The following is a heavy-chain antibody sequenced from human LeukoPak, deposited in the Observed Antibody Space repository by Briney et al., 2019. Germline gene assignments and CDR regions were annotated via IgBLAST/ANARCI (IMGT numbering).Heavy chain of an antibody. V-gene: IGHV1-18*04. CDR1: GYTFTGYY. CDR3: ARDLLYGDYADY. Sequence: ASVTVSCKASGYTFTGYYMHWVRQAPGQRLEWMGWISAYNGNTNYAQKLQGRVTMTTDTSTSTAYMELRSLRSDDTAVYYCARDLLYGDYADYWGQGTLVTVSS. CDR2: ISAYNGNT. J-gene: IGHJ4*02. D-gene: IGHD4-17*01.